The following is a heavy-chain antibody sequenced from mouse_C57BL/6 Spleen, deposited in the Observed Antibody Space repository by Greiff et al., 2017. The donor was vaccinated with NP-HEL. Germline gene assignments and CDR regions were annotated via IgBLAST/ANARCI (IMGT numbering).Heavy chain of an antibody. Sequence: VQLQQSGAELVKPGASVKMSCKASGYTFTSYWITWVKQRPGQGLEWIGDIYPGSGSTNYNEKFKSKATLTVDTSSSTAYMQRSSLTSEDSAVYYCARSGATTVVNWYFDVWGTGTTVTVSS. CDR3: ARSGATTVVNWYFDV. D-gene: IGHD1-1*01. J-gene: IGHJ1*03. CDR2: IYPGSGST. CDR1: GYTFTSYW. V-gene: IGHV1-55*01.